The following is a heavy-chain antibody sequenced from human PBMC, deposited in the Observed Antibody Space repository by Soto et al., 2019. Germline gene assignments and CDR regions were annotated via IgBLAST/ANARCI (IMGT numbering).Heavy chain of an antibody. V-gene: IGHV4-34*01. J-gene: IGHJ4*02. D-gene: IGHD3-22*01. CDR3: ARVPKYYYDSSGYYFDY. CDR2: INHSGST. CDR1: GGSFSGYY. Sequence: SETLSLTCAVYGGSFSGYYWSWIRQPPGKGLEWIGEINHSGSTNYNPSLKSRVTISVDTSKNQFSLKLSSVTAADTAVYYCARVPKYYYDSSGYYFDYWGQGTLVTV.